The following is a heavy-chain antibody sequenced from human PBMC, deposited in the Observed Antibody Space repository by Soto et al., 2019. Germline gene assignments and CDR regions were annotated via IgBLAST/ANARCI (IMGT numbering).Heavy chain of an antibody. CDR3: AKDVVVGATTGLGDYYYYYGMDV. V-gene: IGHV3-30*18. CDR1: GFTFSSYG. CDR2: ISYDGSNK. D-gene: IGHD1-26*01. J-gene: IGHJ6*02. Sequence: QVQLVESGGGVVQPGRSLRLSCAASGFTFSSYGMHWVRQAPGKGLEWVAVISYDGSNKYYADSVKGRFTISRENSKNTLYLQMNRLRAEDTAVYYCAKDVVVGATTGLGDYYYYYGMDVWGQGTTVTVSS.